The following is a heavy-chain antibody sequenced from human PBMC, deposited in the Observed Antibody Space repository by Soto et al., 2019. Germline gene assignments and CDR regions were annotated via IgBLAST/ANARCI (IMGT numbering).Heavy chain of an antibody. V-gene: IGHV1-18*01. CDR1: GYTFTNYG. CDR2: ISAYNGNT. CDR3: ARDRSTSGWYGGEY. J-gene: IGHJ4*02. D-gene: IGHD6-19*01. Sequence: QVQLVQSGAEVKKPGASVKVSCKASGYTFTNYGISWVRQAPGQGLEWMGWISAYNGNTNYAQKFQGRVTMTTDTXXSTVYMELRSLRSDDTAVYYCARDRSTSGWYGGEYWGQGTLVTVSP.